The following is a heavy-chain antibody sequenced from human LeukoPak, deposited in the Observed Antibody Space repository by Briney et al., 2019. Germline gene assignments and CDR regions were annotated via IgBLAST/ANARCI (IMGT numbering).Heavy chain of an antibody. CDR2: INHSGST. D-gene: IGHD4-17*01. V-gene: IGHV4-34*01. CDR3: ASRSTVTTLYGMDV. Sequence: SETLSLTCAVYGGSFSGYYWSWIRQPPGKGLEWIGEINHSGSTNYNPSLKSRDTISVDTSKNQFSLKLSSVTAADTAVYYCASRSTVTTLYGMDVWGQGTTVTVSS. CDR1: GGSFSGYY. J-gene: IGHJ6*02.